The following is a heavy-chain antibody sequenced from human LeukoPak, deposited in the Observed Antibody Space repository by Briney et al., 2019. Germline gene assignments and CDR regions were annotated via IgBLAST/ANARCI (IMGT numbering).Heavy chain of an antibody. V-gene: IGHV5-51*01. CDR1: GYSFTSYW. CDR3: ARRRKLLSYNWFDP. D-gene: IGHD2-2*01. J-gene: IGHJ5*02. Sequence: GKSLQISCMGSGYSFTSYWIGWVRQMPGKGLEWMGIIYPGDSDTRNSPSFQGQVTLSDDHSISTPYLQVSGPKAADPDLYYCARRRKLLSYNWFDPWRQGTLVSVSS. CDR2: IYPGDSDT.